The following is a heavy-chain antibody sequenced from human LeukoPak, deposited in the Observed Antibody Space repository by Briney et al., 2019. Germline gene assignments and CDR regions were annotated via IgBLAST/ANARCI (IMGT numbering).Heavy chain of an antibody. D-gene: IGHD4-17*01. V-gene: IGHV5-51*01. CDR3: ARHYLPDYGDYSLHEYNWFDP. J-gene: IGHJ5*02. CDR1: GYSFTSYW. Sequence: GESLKISCKGSGYSFTSYWIGWVRQMPGKGLEWMGIIYPGDSDTRYSPSFQGQVTISADKSISTAYLQWSSLKASDTAMYYCARHYLPDYGDYSLHEYNWFDPWGQGTLVTVSS. CDR2: IYPGDSDT.